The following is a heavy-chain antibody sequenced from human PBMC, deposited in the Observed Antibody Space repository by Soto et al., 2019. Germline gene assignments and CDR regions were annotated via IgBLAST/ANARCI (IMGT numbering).Heavy chain of an antibody. D-gene: IGHD5-12*01. V-gene: IGHV4-34*02. CDR3: AVNIVATISSFDY. J-gene: IGHJ4*02. Sequence: QVQLQQWGAGLLKPSETLSLTCAVSGESFSGYCWCWIRQPPGKGLEWIGEINHSGSTNYNPSLNSRVTMSVVTSKNQFSLKLSSVTAAATAMYYCAVNIVATISSFDYWGQGTLVTVSS. CDR1: GESFSGYC. CDR2: INHSGST.